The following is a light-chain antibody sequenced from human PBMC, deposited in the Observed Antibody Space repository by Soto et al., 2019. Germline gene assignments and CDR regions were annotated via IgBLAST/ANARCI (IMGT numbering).Light chain of an antibody. J-gene: IGLJ3*02. CDR3: QVWDSSSDHKV. CDR2: DDS. V-gene: IGLV3-21*02. CDR1: NIGSKS. Sequence: SYELTQPPSVSVAPGQTARITCGGNNIGSKSVHLYQQKPGQAPVLVVYDDSDRPSGIPERFSGSNSGNTATLTISRVEAGDEADYYCQVWDSSSDHKVFGGGTKLTVL.